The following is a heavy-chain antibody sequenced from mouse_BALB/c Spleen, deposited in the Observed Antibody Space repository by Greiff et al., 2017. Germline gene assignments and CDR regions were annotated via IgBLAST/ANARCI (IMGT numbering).Heavy chain of an antibody. V-gene: IGHV2-9*02. CDR1: GFSLTSYG. Sequence: VKLMESGPGLVAPSQSLSITCTVSGFSLTSYGVHWVRQPPGKGLEWLGVIWAGGSTNYNSALMSRLSISKDNSKSQVFLKMNSLQTDDTAMYYCARVWSWHAMDYWGQGTSVTVSS. J-gene: IGHJ4*01. CDR2: IWAGGST. CDR3: ARVWSWHAMDY. D-gene: IGHD1-1*02.